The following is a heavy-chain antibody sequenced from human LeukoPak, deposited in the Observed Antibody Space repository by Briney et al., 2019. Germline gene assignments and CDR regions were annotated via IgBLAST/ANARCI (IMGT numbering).Heavy chain of an antibody. V-gene: IGHV3-7*03. Sequence: GGSLRLSCVASGFTFGKYWMSWVRQAPGKGLEWVANIKSDGSEKNYVDSVKGRFTISRDNTKNSLYLQMNSLRAEDTAVFYCARDQYDTWSRRGNFDSWGQGTLVIVSS. J-gene: IGHJ4*02. CDR3: ARDQYDTWSRRGNFDS. CDR1: GFTFGKYW. CDR2: IKSDGSEK. D-gene: IGHD3-3*01.